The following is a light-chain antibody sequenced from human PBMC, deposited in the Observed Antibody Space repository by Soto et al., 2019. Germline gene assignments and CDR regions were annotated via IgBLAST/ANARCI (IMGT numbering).Light chain of an antibody. CDR1: QSVSSSY. V-gene: IGKV3-20*01. Sequence: EIVLTQSPGTLSLSPGERATLSCRASQSVSSSYLAWYQQEPGQAPRLLIYGASSRATGIPDRFSGSGSWTHFTLTISRLEPEDFAVYYCQQYASSPVYTFGQGTKLEIK. J-gene: IGKJ2*01. CDR3: QQYASSPVYT. CDR2: GAS.